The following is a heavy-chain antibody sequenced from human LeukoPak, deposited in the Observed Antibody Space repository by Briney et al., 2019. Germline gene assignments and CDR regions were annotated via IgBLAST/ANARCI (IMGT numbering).Heavy chain of an antibody. V-gene: IGHV4-59*08. Sequence: SETLSLTCTVSGGSISSYYWSWIRQPPGKGLEWIGYIYYSGSTNYNPSLKSRVTISVDTSKNQFSLKLSSVTAADTAVYYCARHYGDYGGDNWFDPWGQGTLVTVSS. D-gene: IGHD4-17*01. CDR2: IYYSGST. CDR1: GGSISSYY. CDR3: ARHYGDYGGDNWFDP. J-gene: IGHJ5*02.